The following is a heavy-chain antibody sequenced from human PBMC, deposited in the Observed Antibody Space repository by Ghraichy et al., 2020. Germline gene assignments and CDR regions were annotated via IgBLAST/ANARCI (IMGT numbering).Heavy chain of an antibody. CDR3: AIMYSGSYRPLDY. Sequence: GESLNISCAASGFTFSSYAMSWVRQAPGKGLEWVSAISGSGGSTYYADSVKGRFTISRDNSKNTLYLQMNSLRAEDTAVYYCAIMYSGSYRPLDYWGQGTLVTVSS. J-gene: IGHJ4*02. V-gene: IGHV3-23*01. D-gene: IGHD1-26*01. CDR1: GFTFSSYA. CDR2: ISGSGGST.